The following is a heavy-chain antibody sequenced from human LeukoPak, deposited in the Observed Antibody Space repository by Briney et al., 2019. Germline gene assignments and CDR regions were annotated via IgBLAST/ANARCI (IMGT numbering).Heavy chain of an antibody. D-gene: IGHD6-13*01. Sequence: ASVKVSCKASGYTFTSYDINWVRQATGQGREWMGWMNPNSGNTGYAQKFQGRVTMTRNTSISTAYMELSSLRSEDTAVYYCARARWGSWPYYYGMDVWGQGTTVTVSS. CDR2: MNPNSGNT. CDR3: ARARWGSWPYYYGMDV. CDR1: GYTFTSYD. J-gene: IGHJ6*02. V-gene: IGHV1-8*01.